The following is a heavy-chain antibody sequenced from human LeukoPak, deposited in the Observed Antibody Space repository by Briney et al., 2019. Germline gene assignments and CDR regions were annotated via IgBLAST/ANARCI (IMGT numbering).Heavy chain of an antibody. CDR1: GGSISGHY. CDR2: FHDSGGT. V-gene: IGHV4-59*11. CDR3: AGGNTYILNY. D-gene: IGHD3-16*01. J-gene: IGHJ4*02. Sequence: SETLSLTCTVSGGSISGHYWNWMRQPPGKGLEWVGYFHDSGGTSYNPSLKSRVTISVDSSKNQFSLKLTSVTAADTAFYYCAGGNTYILNYWGQGTLVTVSS.